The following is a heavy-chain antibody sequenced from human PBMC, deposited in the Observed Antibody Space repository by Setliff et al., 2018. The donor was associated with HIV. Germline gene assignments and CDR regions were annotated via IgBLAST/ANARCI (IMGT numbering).Heavy chain of an antibody. Sequence: GASVKVSCKASGYTFTGYYMHWVRQAPGRGLEWMGWINPNSGGTNYAQKFQGWVTMTRDTSISTAYMELSRLRSDDTAVYYCARDPEAAAGIRYPGNAFDIWGQGTMVTVSS. D-gene: IGHD6-13*01. V-gene: IGHV1-2*04. CDR1: GYTFTGYY. CDR3: ARDPEAAAGIRYPGNAFDI. CDR2: INPNSGGT. J-gene: IGHJ3*02.